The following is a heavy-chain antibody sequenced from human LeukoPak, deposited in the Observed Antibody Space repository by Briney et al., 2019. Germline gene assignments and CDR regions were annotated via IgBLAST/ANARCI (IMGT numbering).Heavy chain of an antibody. Sequence: ASVKVSCKASGYTFTSYAISWVRQAPGQGLEWMGRIIPIFGTANYAQKFQGRVTITTDESTSTAYMELSSLRSEDTAVYYCASTMWIQLWPIHDAFDIWGQGTMVTVSS. CDR1: GYTFTSYA. CDR2: IIPIFGTA. CDR3: ASTMWIQLWPIHDAFDI. D-gene: IGHD5-18*01. J-gene: IGHJ3*02. V-gene: IGHV1-69*05.